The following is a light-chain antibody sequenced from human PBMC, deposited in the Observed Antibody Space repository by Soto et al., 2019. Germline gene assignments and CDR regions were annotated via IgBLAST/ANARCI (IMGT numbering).Light chain of an antibody. V-gene: IGLV2-14*01. CDR1: GSDVGGYNY. J-gene: IGLJ3*02. CDR3: SSYTSSSSLKGV. Sequence: QSALTQPASVSGSPGQSITISCTGTGSDVGGYNYVSWYQQHPGKAPKLMIYEVSNRPSGVSNRFSGSKSGNTASLTISGLQAEDEADYYCSSYTSSSSLKGVFGGGTTVTVL. CDR2: EVS.